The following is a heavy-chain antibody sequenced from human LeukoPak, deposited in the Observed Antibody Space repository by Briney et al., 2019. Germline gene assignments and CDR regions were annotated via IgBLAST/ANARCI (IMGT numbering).Heavy chain of an antibody. V-gene: IGHV1-8*03. J-gene: IGHJ3*02. CDR3: ARSDHNSWNAFDI. CDR2: INPNNGNL. D-gene: IGHD1-26*01. CDR1: GYTFTSYG. Sequence: ASVKVSCKASGYTFTSYGISWVRQATGQGLEWMGWINPNNGNLGYAQKFQGRVTITRNTPISTAYMELSSLTSEDTAVYYCARSDHNSWNAFDIWGQGTMVTVSS.